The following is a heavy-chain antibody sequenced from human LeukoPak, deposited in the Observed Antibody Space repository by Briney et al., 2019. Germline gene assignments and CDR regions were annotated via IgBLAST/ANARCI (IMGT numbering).Heavy chain of an antibody. CDR2: ISAYNGNT. V-gene: IGHV1-18*04. CDR3: ATREITGENAFDI. J-gene: IGHJ3*02. D-gene: IGHD7-27*01. CDR1: GYTFTGYY. Sequence: GASVKVSCKASGYTFTGYYMHWVRQAPGQGLEWMGWISAYNGNTNYAQKLQGRVTMTTDTSTSTAYMELRSLRSDDTAVYYCATREITGENAFDIWGQGTMVTVSS.